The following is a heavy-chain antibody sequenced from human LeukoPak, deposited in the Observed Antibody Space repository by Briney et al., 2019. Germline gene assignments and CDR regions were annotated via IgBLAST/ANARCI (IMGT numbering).Heavy chain of an antibody. V-gene: IGHV3-48*01. CDR3: AVGDSGYDYPNWFDP. D-gene: IGHD5-12*01. Sequence: PGGSLRLSCAASGFTFGSYSMNWVRQAPGKGLEWVSYISSSSSTIYYADSVKGRFTISRDNAKNSLYLQMNSLRAEDTAVYYCAVGDSGYDYPNWFDPWGQGTLVTVSS. CDR1: GFTFGSYS. CDR2: ISSSSSTI. J-gene: IGHJ5*02.